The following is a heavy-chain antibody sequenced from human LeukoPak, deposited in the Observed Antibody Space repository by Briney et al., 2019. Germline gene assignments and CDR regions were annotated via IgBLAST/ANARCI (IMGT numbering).Heavy chain of an antibody. Sequence: ASVKVSCKASGYTFTSYYMHWVRQAPGQGLEWMGIINPSGGSTSYAQKFQGRVTMTRDTSTSTVYMELSNLRSEDTAVYYCARGANYDFWSGYWSLYNWFDPWGQGTLVTVSS. D-gene: IGHD3-3*01. CDR2: INPSGGST. CDR3: ARGANYDFWSGYWSLYNWFDP. J-gene: IGHJ5*02. CDR1: GYTFTSYY. V-gene: IGHV1-46*01.